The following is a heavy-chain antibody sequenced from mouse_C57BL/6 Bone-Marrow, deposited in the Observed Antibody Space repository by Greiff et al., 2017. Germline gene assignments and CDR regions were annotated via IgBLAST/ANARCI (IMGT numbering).Heavy chain of an antibody. D-gene: IGHD1-1*01. CDR3: ARVYYYGSSLAMDY. Sequence: EVQLVESVAELVRPGASVKLSCTASGFNIKNTYMHWVKQRPEQGLEWIGRIDPANGNTKYAPKFQGKATITADTSSNTAYLQLSSLTSEDTAIYYGARVYYYGSSLAMDYWGQGTSVTVSS. CDR1: GFNIKNTY. CDR2: IDPANGNT. J-gene: IGHJ4*01. V-gene: IGHV14-3*01.